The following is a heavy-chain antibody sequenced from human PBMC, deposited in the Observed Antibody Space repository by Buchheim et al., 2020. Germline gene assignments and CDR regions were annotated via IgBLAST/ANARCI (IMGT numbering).Heavy chain of an antibody. J-gene: IGHJ6*02. D-gene: IGHD2-15*01. Sequence: QVQLQESGPGLVKPSQTLSLTCTVSGGSISSGGYYWSWIRQHPGKGLEWIGYIYYSGSTYYNPSLKSRVTISVDTSKNQFSLKLSSVTAADTAVYYCARGGSRVVAARNYYYYYGMDVWGQGTT. CDR2: IYYSGST. CDR1: GGSISSGGYY. V-gene: IGHV4-31*03. CDR3: ARGGSRVVAARNYYYYYGMDV.